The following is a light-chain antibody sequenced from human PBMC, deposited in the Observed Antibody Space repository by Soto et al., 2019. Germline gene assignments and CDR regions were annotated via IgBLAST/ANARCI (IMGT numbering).Light chain of an antibody. V-gene: IGLV2-23*01. CDR3: CSYAGSSTFV. Sequence: QSVLTQPASVSGSPGQSITISCTGTSSDVGSYNLVSWYQQHPGKAPKLMIYEGSKRPSGVSNRFSGSKSGNTASLTISGIQAEDEADYYCCSYAGSSTFVFGGGTQLTVL. CDR1: SSDVGSYNL. J-gene: IGLJ7*01. CDR2: EGS.